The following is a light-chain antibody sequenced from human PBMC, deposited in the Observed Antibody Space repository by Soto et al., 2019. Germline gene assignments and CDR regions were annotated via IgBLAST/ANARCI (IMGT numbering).Light chain of an antibody. CDR3: CSYAGSYV. CDR1: SSDVGANNY. Sequence: QSALTQPRSVSGSPGQSVTISCNGTSSDVGANNYVSWYQQHPGKAPKLMIYDVNKRPSGVPDRFSGSKSGNTASLTISGLQAEDEADYSCCSYAGSYVFGIGTKVTVL. CDR2: DVN. V-gene: IGLV2-11*01. J-gene: IGLJ1*01.